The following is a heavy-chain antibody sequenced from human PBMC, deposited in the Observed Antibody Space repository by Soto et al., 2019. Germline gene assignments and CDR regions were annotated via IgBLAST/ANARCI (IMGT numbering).Heavy chain of an antibody. D-gene: IGHD3-10*01. CDR1: GASIRSHY. Sequence: SETLSLTCTVSGASIRSHYWSWVRQPPGKGLEWIGFIYYTGTTKYNPSLESRVTISVDTSKNQFSLNLSSVTAVDTAVYYCERESDGGALHNWFDPWGPGTLVTVSS. CDR2: IYYTGTT. J-gene: IGHJ5*02. V-gene: IGHV4-59*11. CDR3: ERESDGGALHNWFDP.